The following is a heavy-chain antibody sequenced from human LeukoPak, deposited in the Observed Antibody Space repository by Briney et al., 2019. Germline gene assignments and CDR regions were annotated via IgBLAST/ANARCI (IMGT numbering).Heavy chain of an antibody. V-gene: IGHV4-34*01. CDR3: ARHGGFFQDY. J-gene: IGHJ4*02. CDR1: GESSSNYY. Sequence: SETLSLACAVYGESSSNYYWSWLRQTPGQGLEWIGQIHQSGHTVYNPSLESRVTISIDTSKQQFSLTLISVTAADTAVYFCARHGGFFQDYWGQGTLVTVSS. D-gene: IGHD3-16*01. CDR2: IHQSGHT.